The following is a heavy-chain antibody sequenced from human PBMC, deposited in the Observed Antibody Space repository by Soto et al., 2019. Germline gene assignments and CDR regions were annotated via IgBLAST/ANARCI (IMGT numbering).Heavy chain of an antibody. J-gene: IGHJ4*01. V-gene: IGHV4-59*11. D-gene: IGHD5-12*01. Sequence: SETLSLTCTVSGDLISSHYWSWIRQPPGKGLEWIWYFYYIGSTNYNPFLKSRVTISIDTSKNQFSLKLTSVIAADTAVYYCAGVLRDGYNPFDFWGHGTLVTVS. CDR3: AGVLRDGYNPFDF. CDR1: GDLISSHY. CDR2: FYYIGST.